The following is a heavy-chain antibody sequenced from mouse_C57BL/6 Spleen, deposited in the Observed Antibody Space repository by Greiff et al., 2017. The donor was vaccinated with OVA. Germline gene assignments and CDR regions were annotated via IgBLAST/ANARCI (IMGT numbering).Heavy chain of an antibody. CDR3: ARHEGLRRKDCFVY. Sequence: EVMLVESGGDLVKPGGSLKLSCAASGFTFSSYGMSWVRQTPDKRLEWVATISSGGSYTYYPDSVKGRFTISRDNAKNTLYLQMSSLKSEDTAMYYCARHEGLRRKDCFVYWGQGSLVTVSA. J-gene: IGHJ3*01. CDR2: ISSGGSYT. D-gene: IGHD2-4*01. CDR1: GFTFSSYG. V-gene: IGHV5-6*01.